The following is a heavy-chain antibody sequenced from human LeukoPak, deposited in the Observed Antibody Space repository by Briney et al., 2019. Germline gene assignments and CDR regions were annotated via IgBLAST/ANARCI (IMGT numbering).Heavy chain of an antibody. V-gene: IGHV3-30*02. CDR3: AKDLSKGLLYRRGMYYFDY. CDR2: IRYDGSNK. Sequence: GGSLRLSCAASGFTFSSYSMHWVRQAPGKGLEWVAFIRYDGSNKYYADSVKGRFTISRDNSKNTLYLQMNSLRAEDTAVYYCAKDLSKGLLYRRGMYYFDYWGQGTLVTVSS. J-gene: IGHJ4*02. CDR1: GFTFSSYS. D-gene: IGHD3-10*01.